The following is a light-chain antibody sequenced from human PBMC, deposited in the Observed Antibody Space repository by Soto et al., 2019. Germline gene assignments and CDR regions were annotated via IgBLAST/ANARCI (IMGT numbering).Light chain of an antibody. CDR2: AAS. CDR3: QHFYNIPIT. Sequence: DIQMTQSPSSLSGSVGDRVTITCQASQDISTYLNWYQQTPGKAPKLLIYAASNLETGVPSRFTGSGSGTDFTFTISSLQPEDIGTYFCQHFYNIPITFGPGTKVDIK. CDR1: QDISTY. J-gene: IGKJ3*01. V-gene: IGKV1-33*01.